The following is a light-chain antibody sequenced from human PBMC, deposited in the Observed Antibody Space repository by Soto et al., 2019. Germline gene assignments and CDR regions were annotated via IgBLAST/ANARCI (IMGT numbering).Light chain of an antibody. CDR2: ATS. Sequence: EIVMTQSPATLSVSPGERATLSCRASQRVSSKLAWFQQQPGRAPRLLIYATSARATGIPARFSGSGSGTDFTLTISSLHSEDFTVYCCQQYSEWPLTFGGGTRVEIK. V-gene: IGKV3-15*01. CDR1: QRVSSK. CDR3: QQYSEWPLT. J-gene: IGKJ4*01.